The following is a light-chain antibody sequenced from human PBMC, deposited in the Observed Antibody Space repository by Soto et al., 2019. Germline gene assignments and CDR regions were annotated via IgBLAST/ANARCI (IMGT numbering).Light chain of an antibody. CDR2: EVT. V-gene: IGLV2-14*01. CDR1: SSDIGSYGY. J-gene: IGLJ1*01. CDR3: SSFTSTSTRL. Sequence: QSALTQPASVSGSPGQSITISCTGTSSDIGSYGYVSWYQQHPGKAPNLIIYEVTDRPSGVSNRFSGSKSGNTASLTISGRQAEDEADYYCSSFTSTSTRLFGSGTKGTVL.